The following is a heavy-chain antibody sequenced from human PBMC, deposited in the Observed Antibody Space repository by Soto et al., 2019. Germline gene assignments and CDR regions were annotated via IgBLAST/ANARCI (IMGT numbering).Heavy chain of an antibody. V-gene: IGHV1-8*01. J-gene: IGHJ4*02. CDR3: ARVRYHDYGDYVDY. CDR1: GYTFTSYY. Sequence: ASVKVSCKASGYTFTSYYINWVRQATGQGLEWMGWMNPNSGNTGYAQKFQGRVTMTRNTSISTAYMELSSLRSEDTAVYYCARVRYHDYGDYVDYWGQGTLVTVSS. CDR2: MNPNSGNT. D-gene: IGHD4-17*01.